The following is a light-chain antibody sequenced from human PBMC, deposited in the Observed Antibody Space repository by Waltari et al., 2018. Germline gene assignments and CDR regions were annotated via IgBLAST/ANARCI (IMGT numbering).Light chain of an antibody. CDR2: RID. J-gene: IGLJ2*01. CDR3: ATWDDSLIAPV. Sequence: QSVLTQPPSASGTPGQRVIISFSGSNPNIGPHSTYCYHQPPGTAPNVLIYRIDQRPSGVPDRFSGSKSGTSASLAISGLRSEDGADYYCATWDDSLIAPVFGGGTKLTVL. CDR1: NPNIGPHS. V-gene: IGLV1-47*01.